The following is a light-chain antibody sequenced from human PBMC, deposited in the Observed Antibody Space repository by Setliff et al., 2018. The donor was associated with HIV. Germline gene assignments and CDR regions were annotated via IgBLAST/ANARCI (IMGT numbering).Light chain of an antibody. CDR2: DAS. V-gene: IGLV3-21*03. CDR3: QVWDSSSDQHV. J-gene: IGLJ1*01. Sequence: LTQPPSVSVAPGKTARITCGGNNIGSKSVHWYQQKPGQAPVLVVYDASDRPSGIPERFSGSNSGNTATLTISRVEAGDEADYYCQVWDSSSDQHVFGTGTKVTVL. CDR1: NIGSKS.